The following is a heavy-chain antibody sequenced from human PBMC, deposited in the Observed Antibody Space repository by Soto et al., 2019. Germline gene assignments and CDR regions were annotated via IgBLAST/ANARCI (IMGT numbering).Heavy chain of an antibody. V-gene: IGHV1-18*01. D-gene: IGHD3-10*01. CDR3: ARGVGAGSYYNQYNWFDP. CDR2: ISAYDGNT. Sequence: GASVKVSCKASGYTFTNYVISWVRQAPGQGLEWMGWISAYDGNTNYAQKLQGRVTMTTDTSTSTAYMELRSLRSDDTAVHYCARGVGAGSYYNQYNWFDPWGQGTLVTVSS. J-gene: IGHJ5*02. CDR1: GYTFTNYV.